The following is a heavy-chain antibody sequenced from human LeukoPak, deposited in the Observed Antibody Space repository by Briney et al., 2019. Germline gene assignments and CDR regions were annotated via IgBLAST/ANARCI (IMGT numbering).Heavy chain of an antibody. Sequence: ASVKVSCKTPGSTFNGYYMHWVRLAPGQGLEWMGWNSPDGAAANYAQKFQGRITMTRDTSISTAYMELSRLRSDDTAVYYCARDGTLRYFDWLSEGEYYFDYWGQGTLVTVSS. CDR2: NSPDGAAA. V-gene: IGHV1-2*02. J-gene: IGHJ4*02. CDR1: GSTFNGYY. D-gene: IGHD3-9*01. CDR3: ARDGTLRYFDWLSEGEYYFDY.